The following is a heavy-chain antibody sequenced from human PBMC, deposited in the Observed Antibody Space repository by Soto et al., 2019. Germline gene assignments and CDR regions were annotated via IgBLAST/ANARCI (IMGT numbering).Heavy chain of an antibody. V-gene: IGHV1-2*02. D-gene: IGHD6-13*01. CDR1: GYTFTGYY. Sequence: ASVKVSCKASGYTFTGYYMHWVRQAPGQGLEWMGWINPNSGGTNYAQKFQGRVTMTRDTSISTAYMELSRLRSDDTAVYYCARDGKGYSSSWYHLNYYYYGMDVWGQGTTVTVSS. J-gene: IGHJ6*02. CDR3: ARDGKGYSSSWYHLNYYYYGMDV. CDR2: INPNSGGT.